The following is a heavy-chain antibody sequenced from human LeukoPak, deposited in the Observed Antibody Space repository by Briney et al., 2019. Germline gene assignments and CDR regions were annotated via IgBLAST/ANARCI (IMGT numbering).Heavy chain of an antibody. CDR3: AKRSLAAAGTPAPFFDY. D-gene: IGHD6-13*01. CDR1: GFTFSNYA. CDR2: ISGGGGGT. V-gene: IGHV3-23*01. J-gene: IGHJ4*02. Sequence: GGSLRLSCAASGFTFSNYAMSWVRQAPGKGLEWVSAISGGGGGTYYADSVKGRFTISRDNSKNTLYLQMNSLRADDTAVYYCAKRSLAAAGTPAPFFDYWGQGTLVTVSS.